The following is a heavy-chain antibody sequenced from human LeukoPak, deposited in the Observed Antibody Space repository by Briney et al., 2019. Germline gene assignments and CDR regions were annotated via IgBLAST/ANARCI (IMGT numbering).Heavy chain of an antibody. CDR3: ATGKGIQYPSFAY. CDR1: GFTLSSYW. V-gene: IGHV3-74*01. Sequence: GGSLRLSCAASGFTLSSYWMHWVRQAPGKGLVWVSRINSDGSTTSCADSVKGRFTISRDNAKDTLSLQMNSLRAADTALYYCATGKGIQYPSFAYWGQGALVTVSS. J-gene: IGHJ4*02. CDR2: INSDGSTT. D-gene: IGHD5-24*01.